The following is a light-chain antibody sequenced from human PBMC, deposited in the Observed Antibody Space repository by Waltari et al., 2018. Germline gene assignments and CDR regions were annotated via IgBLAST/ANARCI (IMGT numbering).Light chain of an antibody. J-gene: IGLJ2*01. CDR3: SSYTSSNTVL. V-gene: IGLV2-14*03. CDR2: DVD. Sequence: QSALTQPASVSGSPGQSITISCTGTSSDVDGYNYVSWYQQHPGKAPKLMIYDVDKRPSGVSYRFSGSKSGNTASLTISGLQAEDEADYYCSSYTSSNTVLFGGGTRLTVL. CDR1: SSDVDGYNY.